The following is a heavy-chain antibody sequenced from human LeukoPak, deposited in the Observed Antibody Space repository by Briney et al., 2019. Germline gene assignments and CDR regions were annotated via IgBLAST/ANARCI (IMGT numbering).Heavy chain of an antibody. CDR2: IKGGGSER. CDR3: AVEYSNTPLGLDF. J-gene: IGHJ4*02. CDR1: GLTFSRFW. V-gene: IGHV3-7*03. Sequence: PGGSLRLSCAASGLTFSRFWVSWVRQAPGKGLEWVANIKGGGSERYYMDSVRGRFTISRDNAKESLYLQMNSLRAEDTAMYYCAVEYSNTPLGLDFWGQGTLVTVSS. D-gene: IGHD2/OR15-2a*01.